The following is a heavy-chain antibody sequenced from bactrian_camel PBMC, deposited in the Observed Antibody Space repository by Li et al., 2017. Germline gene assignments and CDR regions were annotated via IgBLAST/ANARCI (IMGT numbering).Heavy chain of an antibody. V-gene: IGHV3S54*01. J-gene: IGHJ4*01. CDR3: AASIIVLQQASRLRRRPYNH. Sequence: HVQLVESGGGSVQAGGSLTLSCAASAYTYGANSCMGWFRQAPGKEREGVAAIYAGDSSTYYADSVQGRFTISQDSAKNILYLQMNDLKPEDTAMYYCAASIIVLQQASRLRRRPYNHWGQGTQVTVAP. CDR2: IYAGDSST. D-gene: IGHD2*01. CDR1: AYTYGANSC.